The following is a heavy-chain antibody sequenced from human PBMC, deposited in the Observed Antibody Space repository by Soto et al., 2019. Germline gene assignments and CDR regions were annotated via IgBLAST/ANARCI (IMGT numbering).Heavy chain of an antibody. D-gene: IGHD5-18*01. V-gene: IGHV1-46*03. CDR1: GGTFGTST. CDR2: INPSGGST. Sequence: GASVKVSCKASGGTFGTSTFTWVRQAPGQGLEWMGIINPSGGSTSYAQKFQGRVTMTRDTSTSTVYMELSSLRSEDTAVYYCARVYPSDTRYGYVGNNWFDPWGQGTLVTVSS. J-gene: IGHJ5*02. CDR3: ARVYPSDTRYGYVGNNWFDP.